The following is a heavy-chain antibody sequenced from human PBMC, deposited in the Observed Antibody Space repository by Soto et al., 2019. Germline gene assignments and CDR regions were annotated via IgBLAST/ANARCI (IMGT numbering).Heavy chain of an antibody. CDR2: MNPGSGHT. CDR3: TRASTVAGGSSKSLPNNY. Sequence: GSVKVCFKSSGYAFTDYYLHWVRQAPAQGLEWMGWMNPGSGHTEYAEKFQGRVTMTRDTCITTAYMELTTLSSDDTAMYYCTRASTVAGGSSKSLPNNYWGQGTMVTVSS. V-gene: IGHV1-2*02. D-gene: IGHD6-19*01. J-gene: IGHJ4*02. CDR1: GYAFTDYY.